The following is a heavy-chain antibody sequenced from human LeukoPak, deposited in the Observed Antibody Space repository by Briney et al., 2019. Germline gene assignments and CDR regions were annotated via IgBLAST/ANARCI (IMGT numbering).Heavy chain of an antibody. CDR3: AKDVGSGSYAGSF. CDR2: IRYDGSNK. J-gene: IGHJ4*02. Sequence: GGSLRLSCSASGFTFSNFAMSWVRQAPGKGLEWVAFIRYDGSNKYYADSVKGRFTISRDNSKNTLYLQMNSLRAEDTAVYYRAKDVGSGSYAGSFWGQGTLVTVSS. CDR1: GFTFSNFA. V-gene: IGHV3-30*02. D-gene: IGHD1-26*01.